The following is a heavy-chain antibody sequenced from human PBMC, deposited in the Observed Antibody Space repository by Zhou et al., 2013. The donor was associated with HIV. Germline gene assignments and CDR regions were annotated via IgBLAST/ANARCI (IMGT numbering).Heavy chain of an antibody. D-gene: IGHD7-27*01. Sequence: QVQLVQSGAEVKKPGASVKVSCKTSNYTFTSYAIHWVRQAPGQGLEWMGWISAYDGKSNYAQKLQGRVIMTTDTSTSTAYMELRSLKSDDTAVYYCTREPSGDFWYFDVWGRGTKVIVSS. CDR3: TREPSGDFWYFDV. V-gene: IGHV1-18*01. CDR1: NYTFTSYA. CDR2: ISAYDGKS. J-gene: IGHJ2*01.